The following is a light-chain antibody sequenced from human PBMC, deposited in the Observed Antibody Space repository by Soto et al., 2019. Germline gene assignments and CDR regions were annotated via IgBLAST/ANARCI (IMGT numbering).Light chain of an antibody. CDR3: QQYGNSPIT. CDR1: QSVSRN. V-gene: IGKV3-20*01. CDR2: GAS. Sequence: EIVLTQSPATMSLSPGERATLSCRTSQSVSRNLAWYQQKPGQAPRLLIYGASSRATDIPDRFSGYGSGTDSTLTISRLEPEDFAVYYCQQYGNSPITFGQGTRLEL. J-gene: IGKJ5*01.